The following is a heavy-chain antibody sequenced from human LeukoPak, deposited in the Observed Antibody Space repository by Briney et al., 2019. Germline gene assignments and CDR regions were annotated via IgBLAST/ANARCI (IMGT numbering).Heavy chain of an antibody. V-gene: IGHV4-59*08. D-gene: IGHD3-22*01. J-gene: IGHJ5*01. CDR1: GGSISSSY. CDR2: IYYSGST. Sequence: PSETLSLTCAASGGSISSSYWSLIRPPPVKALELIGYIYYSGSTNYNPSIKSRVTISVDTSKNQFSLKLSSVTAAATAVYYCANYYYDSSSLNWLDSWGQGTLVTVSS. CDR3: ANYYYDSSSLNWLDS.